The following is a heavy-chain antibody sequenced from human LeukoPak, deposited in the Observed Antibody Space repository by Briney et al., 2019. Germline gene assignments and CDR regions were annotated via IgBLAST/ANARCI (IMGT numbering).Heavy chain of an antibody. D-gene: IGHD3-16*02. CDR1: GYSFTSYW. CDR2: IYPGDSDT. V-gene: IGHV5-51*01. J-gene: IGHJ4*02. CDR3: ARQEHGVKYHDYVWGSYRYNNFDY. Sequence: GESLKISCKGSGYSFTSYWIGWVRQMPGKALEWMGIIYPGDSDTRYSPSFQGQVTISADKSISTAYLQWSSLKASDTAMYYCARQEHGVKYHDYVWGSYRYNNFDYWGQRTLVTVSS.